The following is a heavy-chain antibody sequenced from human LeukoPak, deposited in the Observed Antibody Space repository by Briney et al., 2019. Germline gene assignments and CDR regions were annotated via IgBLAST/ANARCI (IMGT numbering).Heavy chain of an antibody. CDR2: MNPNSGNT. V-gene: IGHV1-8*01. CDR3: AGGRDGYTSDAFDI. D-gene: IGHD5-12*01. J-gene: IGHJ3*02. CDR1: GYTFTSYD. Sequence: ASVKVSCKASGYTFTSYDINWVRQATGQGLEWMGWMNPNSGNTGYAQKFQGRVTMTRNTSISTAYMELSSLRSEDTAVYYCAGGRDGYTSDAFDIWGQGTMVTVSS.